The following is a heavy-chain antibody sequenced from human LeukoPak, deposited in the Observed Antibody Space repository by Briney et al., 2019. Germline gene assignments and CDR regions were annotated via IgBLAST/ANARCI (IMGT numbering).Heavy chain of an antibody. J-gene: IGHJ4*02. D-gene: IGHD3-3*01. V-gene: IGHV4-61*02. Sequence: PSQTLSLTCTVSGGSISSGSYYWSWIRQPAGKGLEWIGRIYTSGSTNYNPSLKSRVTISVDTSKNQFSLKLSSVTAADTAVYYCAVVLRFLEWLPSYFDYWGQGTLVTVSS. CDR1: GGSISSGSYY. CDR2: IYTSGST. CDR3: AVVLRFLEWLPSYFDY.